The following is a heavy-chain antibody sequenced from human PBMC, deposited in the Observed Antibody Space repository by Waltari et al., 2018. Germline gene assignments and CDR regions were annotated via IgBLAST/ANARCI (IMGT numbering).Heavy chain of an antibody. CDR1: GSPFSDAW. CDR3: VTGGHYFGA. J-gene: IGHJ5*02. CDR2: IKKKSDGGTT. Sequence: EVHLVASGGGLIKPGESLRLSCGASGSPFSDAWMSWVRQVPGKGPEWVGRIKKKSDGGTTEYAVPVKGRFTISRDDSKHTLDLQMNSLKTEDTAVYYCVTGGHYFGAWGQGTLVTVSS. V-gene: IGHV3-15*01. D-gene: IGHD1-26*01.